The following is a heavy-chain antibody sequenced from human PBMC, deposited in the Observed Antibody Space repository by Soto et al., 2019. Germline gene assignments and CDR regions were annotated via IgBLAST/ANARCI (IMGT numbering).Heavy chain of an antibody. Sequence: GGSLRLSCSISGFTSGNYAMNWVRQAPGKGLEWLSVISGSGLIAYYADSVKGRFTASSDKPKSTVVLQLTNLTLEDTAIYYCAKAERFWVTFSWGQGTLVTVSS. V-gene: IGHV3-23*01. J-gene: IGHJ4*02. CDR1: GFTSGNYA. CDR3: AKAERFWVTFS. CDR2: ISGSGLIA. D-gene: IGHD4-4*01.